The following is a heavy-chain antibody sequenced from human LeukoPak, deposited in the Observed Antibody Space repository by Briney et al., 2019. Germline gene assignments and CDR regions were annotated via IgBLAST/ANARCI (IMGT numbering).Heavy chain of an antibody. CDR2: INPNNGGT. Sequence: VASVKVSCTAPGYTFTGYYIHWVRQAPGQGLEWMGRINPNNGGTNYAQKFQGRVTMTRDMSMSTAYMELSRLRSVDTAVYYCAGEDNSSGYRPFDIWGQGTMATVPS. D-gene: IGHD3-22*01. V-gene: IGHV1-2*06. J-gene: IGHJ3*02. CDR3: AGEDNSSGYRPFDI. CDR1: GYTFTGYY.